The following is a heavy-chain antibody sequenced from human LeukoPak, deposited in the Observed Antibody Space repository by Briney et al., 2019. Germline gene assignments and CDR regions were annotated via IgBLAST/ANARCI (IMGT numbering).Heavy chain of an antibody. V-gene: IGHV4-59*01. CDR2: IYYSGST. CDR3: ARGRSSMVRGYYYYYMDV. J-gene: IGHJ6*03. D-gene: IGHD3-10*01. Sequence: PGGSLRLSCAASGFTFSSYAMSWVRQAPGKGLEWIGYIYYSGSTNYNPSLKSRVTISVDTSKNQFSLKLSSVTAADTAVYYCARGRSSMVRGYYYYYMDVWGKGTTVTISS. CDR1: GFTFSSYA.